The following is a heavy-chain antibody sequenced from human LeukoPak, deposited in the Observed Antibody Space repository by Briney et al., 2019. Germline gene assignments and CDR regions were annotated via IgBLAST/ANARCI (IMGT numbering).Heavy chain of an antibody. V-gene: IGHV4-34*01. CDR2: INHSGST. D-gene: IGHD4-17*01. CDR1: GGSISSYY. CDR3: ARCGDYPLDSDYYYYYYMDV. J-gene: IGHJ6*03. Sequence: SETLSLTCTVSGGSISSYYWSWIRQPPGKGLEWIGEINHSGSTNYNPSLKSRVTISVDTSKNQFSLKLSSVTAADTAVYYCARCGDYPLDSDYYYYYYMDVWGKGTTVTVSS.